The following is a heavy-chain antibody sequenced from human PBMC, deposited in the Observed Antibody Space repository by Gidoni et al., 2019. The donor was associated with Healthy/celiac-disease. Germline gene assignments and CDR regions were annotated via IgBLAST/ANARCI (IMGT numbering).Heavy chain of an antibody. CDR2: IDWDDDK. CDR1: GFSLSTSGMC. V-gene: IGHV2-70*15. D-gene: IGHD6-6*01. Sequence: QVTLRESGPALVKPTQTLTLTCTFSGFSLSTSGMCVSWIRQPPGKALEWLARIDWDDDKYSSTSLKTRLTIYKDTSKNQVVLTMTNMDPVDTATYYCARMGSSPGGYHYYMDVWGKGTTVTVSS. CDR3: ARMGSSPGGYHYYMDV. J-gene: IGHJ6*03.